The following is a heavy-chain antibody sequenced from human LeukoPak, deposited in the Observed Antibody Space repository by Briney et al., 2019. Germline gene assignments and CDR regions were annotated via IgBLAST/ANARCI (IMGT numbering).Heavy chain of an antibody. CDR2: IYYSGST. V-gene: IGHV4-59*08. J-gene: IGHJ2*01. CDR3: ARQGGGFWYFDL. D-gene: IGHD6-25*01. CDR1: GGSMSSYY. Sequence: SETLSLTCTVSGGSMSSYYWSWIRQPPGKGLEWIGYIYYSGSTNYNPSLKSRVTISVDTSKNQFSLKLSSVTAADTAVYYCARQGGGFWYFDLWGRGTLVTVSS.